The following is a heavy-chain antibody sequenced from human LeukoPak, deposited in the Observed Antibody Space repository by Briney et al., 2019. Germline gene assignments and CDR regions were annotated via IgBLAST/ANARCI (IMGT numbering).Heavy chain of an antibody. CDR3: ARAYSSGWSSNWFDP. V-gene: IGHV1-46*01. J-gene: IGHJ5*02. CDR2: INPSGGST. CDR1: GYTFTGYY. Sequence: ASVKVSCKASGYTFTGYYMHWVRQAPGQGLEWMGIINPSGGSTSYAQKFQGRVTMTRDMSTSTVYMELSSLRSEDTAVYYCARAYSSGWSSNWFDPWGQGTLVTVSS. D-gene: IGHD6-19*01.